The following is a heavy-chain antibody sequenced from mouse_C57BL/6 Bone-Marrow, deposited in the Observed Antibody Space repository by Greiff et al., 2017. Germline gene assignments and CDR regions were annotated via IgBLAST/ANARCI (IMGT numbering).Heavy chain of an antibody. Sequence: QVHVKQSGAELVRPGTSVKMSCKASGYTFTNYWIGWAKQRPGHGLEWIGDIYPGGGYTNYNEKFKGKATLTADKSSSTAYMQFSSLTSEDSAIYYCARGRFPYFDYWGQGTTLTVSS. CDR1: GYTFTNYW. D-gene: IGHD1-1*01. J-gene: IGHJ2*01. V-gene: IGHV1-63*01. CDR3: ARGRFPYFDY. CDR2: IYPGGGYT.